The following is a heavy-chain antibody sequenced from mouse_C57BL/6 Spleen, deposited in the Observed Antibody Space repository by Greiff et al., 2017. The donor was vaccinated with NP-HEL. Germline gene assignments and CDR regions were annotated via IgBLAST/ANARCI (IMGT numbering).Heavy chain of an antibody. D-gene: IGHD1-1*01. V-gene: IGHV1-18*01. CDR3: ARTSYYGSSPFDY. Sequence: VQLQQSGPELVKPGASVKIPCKASGYTFTDYNMDWVKQSHGKSLEWIGDINPNNGGTIYNQKFKGKATLTVDKSSSTAYMELRSLTSEDTAVYYCARTSYYGSSPFDYWGQGTTLTVSS. J-gene: IGHJ2*01. CDR1: GYTFTDYN. CDR2: INPNNGGT.